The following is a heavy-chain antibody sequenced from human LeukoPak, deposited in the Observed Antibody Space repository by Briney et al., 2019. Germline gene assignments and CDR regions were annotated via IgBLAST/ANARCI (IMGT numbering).Heavy chain of an antibody. CDR3: ARSPRLIAVAGHFNY. CDR2: IYYSGST. V-gene: IGHV4-39*01. CDR1: GGSISSSSYY. Sequence: SETLSLTCTVSGGSISSSSYYWGWIRQPPGKGLEWIGSIYYSGSTYYNPFLKSRVTVSVDTSKNQFSLKLSSVTAADTAVYYCARSPRLIAVAGHFNYWGQGTLVTVSS. D-gene: IGHD6-19*01. J-gene: IGHJ4*02.